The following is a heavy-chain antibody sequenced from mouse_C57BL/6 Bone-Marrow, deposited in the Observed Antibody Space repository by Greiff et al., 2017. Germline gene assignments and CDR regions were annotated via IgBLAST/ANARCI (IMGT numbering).Heavy chain of an antibody. D-gene: IGHD1-1*01. CDR1: GYSFTGYY. CDR3: ARGEFITTVVAPYYFDY. J-gene: IGHJ2*01. Sequence: EVQLKESGPELVKPGASVKISCKASGYSFTGYYMNWVKQSPEKSLEWIGEINPSTGGTTYNQKFKAKATLTVDKSSSTAYMQLKSLTSEDSAVYYCARGEFITTVVAPYYFDYWGQGTTLTVSS. CDR2: INPSTGGT. V-gene: IGHV1-42*01.